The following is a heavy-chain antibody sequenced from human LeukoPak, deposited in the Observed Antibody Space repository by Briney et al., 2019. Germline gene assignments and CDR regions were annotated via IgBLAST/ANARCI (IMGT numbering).Heavy chain of an antibody. J-gene: IGHJ4*02. Sequence: ASVKVSCKASGYSFTTYAIHWVRQAPGQRLEWMGWVNAGNGDTKYSQKFQGRVTITRDTSATTAYMALSSLGSEDTAVYYCARDNRIYSPFDYWGQGTLVTVSS. CDR3: ARDNRIYSPFDY. D-gene: IGHD2-21*01. CDR1: GYSFTTYA. V-gene: IGHV1-3*01. CDR2: VNAGNGDT.